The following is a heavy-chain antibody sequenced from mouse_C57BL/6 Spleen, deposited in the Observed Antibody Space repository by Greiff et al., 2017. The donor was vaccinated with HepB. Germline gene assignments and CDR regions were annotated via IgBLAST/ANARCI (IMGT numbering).Heavy chain of an antibody. D-gene: IGHD2-4*01. V-gene: IGHV10-3*01. J-gene: IGHJ4*01. CDR3: VRGGGLRRDYAMDY. CDR2: IRSKSSNYAT. CDR1: GFTFNTYA. Sequence: EAGGGLVQPKGSLKLSCAASGFTFNTYAMHWVRQAPGKGLEWVARIRSKSSNYATYYADSVKDRFTISRDDSQSMLYLQMNNLKTEDTAMYYCVRGGGLRRDYAMDYWGQGTSVTVSS.